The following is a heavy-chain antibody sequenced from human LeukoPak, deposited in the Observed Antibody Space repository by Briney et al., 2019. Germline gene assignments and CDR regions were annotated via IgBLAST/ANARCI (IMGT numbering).Heavy chain of an antibody. J-gene: IGHJ4*02. CDR3: SKDRVIVVVAAKPANYFDY. CDR2: FSGCGGST. Sequence: PGGSLRLSCAASGFTFSSYAMSWVRQAPGKGREGVSSFSGCGGSTYYADSVKGRFTISRDNSKNTLYLQMNSLRAEDTAVYYCSKDRVIVVVAAKPANYFDYWGQGTLVTVSS. CDR1: GFTFSSYA. V-gene: IGHV3-23*01. D-gene: IGHD2-15*01.